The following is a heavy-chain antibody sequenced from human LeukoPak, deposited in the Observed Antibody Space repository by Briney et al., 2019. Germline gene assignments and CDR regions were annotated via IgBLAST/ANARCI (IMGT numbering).Heavy chain of an antibody. V-gene: IGHV3-23*01. CDR3: AKKGDILTGYFDS. CDR1: GIIFSSYD. Sequence: GGSLRLSCAASGIIFSSYDMSWVRQAPGKGLEWVSDISGSGGSTYYADSVKGRFTISRDNSKNALYLQMNNLRAEDTAVYYRAKKGDILTGYFDSWGQGTVVTVSS. D-gene: IGHD3-9*01. CDR2: ISGSGGST. J-gene: IGHJ4*02.